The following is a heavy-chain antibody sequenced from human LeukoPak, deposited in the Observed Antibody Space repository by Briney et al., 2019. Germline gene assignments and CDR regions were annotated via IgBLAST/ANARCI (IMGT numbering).Heavy chain of an antibody. J-gene: IGHJ4*02. Sequence: ASVKVSCKASGYTFTSYDINWVRQAHGQGLEWMGWINPVTGKTGYAQKLQGRVTVTSNSSINTAYMDLSGLRSEDTAVYFCARRYTYGSDFDLWGQGTLVTVSS. CDR1: GYTFTSYD. V-gene: IGHV1-8*01. CDR3: ARRYTYGSDFDL. CDR2: INPVTGKT. D-gene: IGHD5-18*01.